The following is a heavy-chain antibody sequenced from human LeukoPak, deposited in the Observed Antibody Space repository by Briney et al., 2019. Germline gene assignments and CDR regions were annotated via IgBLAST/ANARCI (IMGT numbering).Heavy chain of an antibody. D-gene: IGHD2-15*01. CDR2: IWYDGSNK. J-gene: IGHJ4*02. Sequence: PGGSLRLSCAASGFTFSSYGMHWVRQAPGKGLEWVPVIWYDGSNKYYADSVKGRFTISRDNSKNTLYLQMNSLRAEDTAVYYCARDDALYCSGGSCFHFDYWGQGTLVTVSS. CDR1: GFTFSSYG. CDR3: ARDDALYCSGGSCFHFDY. V-gene: IGHV3-33*01.